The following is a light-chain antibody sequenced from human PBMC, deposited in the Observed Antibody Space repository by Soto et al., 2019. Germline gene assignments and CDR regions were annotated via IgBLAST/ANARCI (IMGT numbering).Light chain of an antibody. CDR3: SSYTSSSVVV. V-gene: IGLV2-14*01. CDR2: EVS. J-gene: IGLJ2*01. CDR1: SSDVGGYNY. Sequence: QTVVTQPASVSGSPGQSITLSCTGTSSDVGGYNYVSWYQQHPGKAPKLMIYEVSNRPSGVSNRFSGSKSGNTASLTISGLQAEDEADYYCSSYTSSSVVVFGGGTKVTVL.